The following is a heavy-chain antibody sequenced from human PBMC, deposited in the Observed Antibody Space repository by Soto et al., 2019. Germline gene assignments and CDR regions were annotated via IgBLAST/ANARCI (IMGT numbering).Heavy chain of an antibody. CDR2: INHSGST. D-gene: IGHD4-17*01. CDR1: GGSFSGYY. CDR3: ARGTTVTTKIGYYYYYMDV. J-gene: IGHJ6*03. V-gene: IGHV4-34*01. Sequence: TSETLSLTCAVYGGSFSGYYWSWIRQPPGKGLEWIGEINHSGSTNYNPSLKSRVTISVDTSKNQSSLKLSSVTAADTAVYYCARGTTVTTKIGYYYYYMDVWGKGTTVTVSS.